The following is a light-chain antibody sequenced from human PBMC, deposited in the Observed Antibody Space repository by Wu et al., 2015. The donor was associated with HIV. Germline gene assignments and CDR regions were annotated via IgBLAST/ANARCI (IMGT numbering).Light chain of an antibody. CDR1: QRVSSNY. V-gene: IGKV3D-20*01. Sequence: EIVLTQSPVTLSLSPGESATLSCGASQRVSSNYLAWYQQKPGLAPRLLIYDASSRATGIPDRFSGSGSGTDFTLTINRLEPEDFAVYYCQQYGGSPITFGQGTRLEI. CDR2: DAS. CDR3: QQYGGSPIT. J-gene: IGKJ5*01.